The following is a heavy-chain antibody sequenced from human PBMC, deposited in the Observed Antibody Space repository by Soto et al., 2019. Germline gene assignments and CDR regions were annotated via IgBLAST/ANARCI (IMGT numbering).Heavy chain of an antibody. Sequence: QIQLVQSGGEMKKSGASVKVSCKASGYSFDRYGISWVRQAPGQRPEWMGWISADNGDTRLSQNVQVRLTLTTDTSTNTAYMDLRSLSSDDTAVYYCARDRSYYYETSGYPFDYWGQGTQVTVSS. CDR3: ARDRSYYYETSGYPFDY. J-gene: IGHJ4*02. CDR1: GYSFDRYG. V-gene: IGHV1-18*01. CDR2: ISADNGDT. D-gene: IGHD3-22*01.